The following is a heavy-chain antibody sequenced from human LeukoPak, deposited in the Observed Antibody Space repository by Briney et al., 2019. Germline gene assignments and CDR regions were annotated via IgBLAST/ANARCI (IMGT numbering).Heavy chain of an antibody. J-gene: IGHJ4*02. CDR1: GGSISSGGYY. CDR3: ARAYSAYGSGSYDY. Sequence: PSETLSLTCTVSGGSISSGGYYWSWIRQPPGKGLEWIGYIYYSGSTNYKPSLESRVTISVDTSKNQLSLRLRSVTAADTAVYYCARAYSAYGSGSYDYWGQGTLVTVSS. CDR2: IYYSGST. V-gene: IGHV4-61*08. D-gene: IGHD3-10*01.